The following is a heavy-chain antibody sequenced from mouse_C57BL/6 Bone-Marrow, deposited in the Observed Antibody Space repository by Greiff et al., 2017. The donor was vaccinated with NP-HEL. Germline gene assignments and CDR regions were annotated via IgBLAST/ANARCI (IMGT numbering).Heavy chain of an antibody. J-gene: IGHJ2*01. D-gene: IGHD3-2*02. Sequence: EVQLQESGPGLVKPSQSLSLTCSVTGYSITSGYYWNWIRQFPGNKLEWMGYISYDGSNNYNPSLKNRISITRDTSKNQFFLKLNSVTTEDTATYYCAREDSSGYPHYWGQGTTLTVSS. CDR2: ISYDGSN. CDR1: GYSITSGYY. CDR3: AREDSSGYPHY. V-gene: IGHV3-6*01.